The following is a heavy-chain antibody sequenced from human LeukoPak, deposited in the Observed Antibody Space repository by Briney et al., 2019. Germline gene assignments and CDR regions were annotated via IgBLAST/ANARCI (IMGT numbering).Heavy chain of an antibody. Sequence: ASVKVSCKASGYTFTSYGISWVRQAPGQGLEWMGWISGDNGDTNYAQKLQGRVTMTTDTSTSTAYMELRSLRSDDTAVYYCARDESILGYYYMDVWGKGTTVTISS. CDR3: ARDESILGYYYMDV. CDR2: ISGDNGDT. V-gene: IGHV1-18*01. J-gene: IGHJ6*03. D-gene: IGHD7-27*01. CDR1: GYTFTSYG.